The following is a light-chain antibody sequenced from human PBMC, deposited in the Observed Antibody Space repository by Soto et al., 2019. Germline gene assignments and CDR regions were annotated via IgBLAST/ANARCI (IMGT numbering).Light chain of an antibody. J-gene: IGLJ2*01. CDR2: EVI. CDR3: STYTSARTS. V-gene: IGLV2-14*01. Sequence: QSALTQPASVSGSPGQSITISCTGTEVGAHRFVSWYQQVPGTAPKLLIYEVIKRPSGISPRFSGSKAGNTASLTISGLQADDEADYFCSTYTSARTSFGGGTQLTVL. CDR1: EVGAHRF.